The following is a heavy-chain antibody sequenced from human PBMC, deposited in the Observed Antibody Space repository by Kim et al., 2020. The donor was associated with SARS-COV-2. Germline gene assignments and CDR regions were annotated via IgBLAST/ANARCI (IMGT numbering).Heavy chain of an antibody. V-gene: IGHV3-30*04. D-gene: IGHD3-22*01. J-gene: IGHJ4*02. CDR1: GFTFSSYA. Sequence: GGSLRLSCAASGFTFSSYAMHWVRQAPGKGLEWVAVISYDGSNKYYADSVKGRFTISRDNSKNTLYLQMNSLRAEDTAVYYCARGVREDSSANSEYNPLDYWGQRTLVTVSS. CDR3: ARGVREDSSANSEYNPLDY. CDR2: ISYDGSNK.